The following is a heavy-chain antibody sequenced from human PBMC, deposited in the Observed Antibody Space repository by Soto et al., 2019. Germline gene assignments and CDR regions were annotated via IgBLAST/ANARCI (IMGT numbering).Heavy chain of an antibody. CDR3: TKDHPRIRFDP. D-gene: IGHD1-20*01. Sequence: EVQLWESGGGLVQPGGSLRLSCAASGITFSSYAMSWVRQAPWKGLEWVSAITGSGGSTYYADSVQGRFTISRDNSKNSLSLQINSLRAEDTAVYYCTKDHPRIRFDPWGQVTLVTVSS. CDR1: GITFSSYA. V-gene: IGHV3-23*01. CDR2: ITGSGGST. J-gene: IGHJ5*02.